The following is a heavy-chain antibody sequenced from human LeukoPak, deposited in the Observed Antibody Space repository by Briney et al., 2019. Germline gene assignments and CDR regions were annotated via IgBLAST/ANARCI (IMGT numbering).Heavy chain of an antibody. J-gene: IGHJ6*02. CDR1: GGSISSYY. CDR3: ARGRWFGELARNYYYYGMDV. V-gene: IGHV4-59*01. CDR2: IYYSGST. D-gene: IGHD3-10*01. Sequence: PSETLSLTCTVSGGSISSYYWSWIRQPPGKGLEWIGYIYYSGSTNYNPSLKSRVTISVDTSKNQFSLKLSSVTAADTAVYYCARGRWFGELARNYYYYGMDVWGQGTTVTVSS.